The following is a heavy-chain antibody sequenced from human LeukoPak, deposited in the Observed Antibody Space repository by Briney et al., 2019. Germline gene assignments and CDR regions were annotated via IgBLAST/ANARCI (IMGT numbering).Heavy chain of an antibody. D-gene: IGHD6-6*01. CDR2: INHSGST. CDR3: ARRLAARDGSNDY. V-gene: IGHV4-34*01. J-gene: IGHJ4*02. Sequence: SETLSLTCAVYGGSFSGYYWSWIRQPPGKGLEWIGEINHSGSTNYNPSLKSRVTISVDTSKNQFSLKLSSVTAADTAVYYCARRLAARDGSNDYWGQGTLVTVSS. CDR1: GGSFSGYY.